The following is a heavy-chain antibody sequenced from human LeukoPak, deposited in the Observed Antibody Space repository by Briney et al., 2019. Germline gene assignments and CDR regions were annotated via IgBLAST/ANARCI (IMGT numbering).Heavy chain of an antibody. V-gene: IGHV3-30-3*01. J-gene: IGHJ3*02. CDR3: AREHRTIFGVAHLDAFDI. CDR1: GFTFSSYA. CDR2: ISYDGSNK. D-gene: IGHD3-3*01. Sequence: GGSLGLSCAASGFTFSSYAMHWVRQAPGKGLEWVAVISYDGSNKYYADSVKGRFTISRDNSKNTLYLQMNSLRAEDTAVYYCAREHRTIFGVAHLDAFDIWGQGTMVTVSS.